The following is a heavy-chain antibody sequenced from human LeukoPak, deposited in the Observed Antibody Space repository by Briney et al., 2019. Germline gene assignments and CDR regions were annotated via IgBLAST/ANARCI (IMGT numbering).Heavy chain of an antibody. Sequence: GGSLRLSCAASGFTLSSYWMSWVRQAPGKGLEWVANIKEDGSEKYYVDSVKGRFTISRDNAKNSLYLQMNSLRDEDTAVYYCARDLSGWYLLDYWGQGTLVTVSS. CDR1: GFTLSSYW. V-gene: IGHV3-7*01. D-gene: IGHD6-19*01. CDR3: ARDLSGWYLLDY. CDR2: IKEDGSEK. J-gene: IGHJ4*02.